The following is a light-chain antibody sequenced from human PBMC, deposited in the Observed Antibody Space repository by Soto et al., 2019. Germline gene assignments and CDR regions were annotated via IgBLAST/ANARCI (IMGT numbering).Light chain of an antibody. CDR3: QQYYSYPLT. CDR2: TAS. Sequence: DIQMTQSPSSLSGSAGDRVTITCRASQGISSCLAWYQQKPGKAPKLLIYTASTLKSGVPSRFSGSGSGTDFTLTISRLQSEDFATYYCQQYYSYPLTFGPGTNVDLK. CDR1: QGISSC. V-gene: IGKV1-5*03. J-gene: IGKJ3*01.